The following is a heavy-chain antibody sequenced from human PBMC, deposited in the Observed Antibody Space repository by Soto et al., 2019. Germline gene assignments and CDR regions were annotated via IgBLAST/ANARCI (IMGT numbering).Heavy chain of an antibody. V-gene: IGHV1-46*01. Sequence: GVSVKVSCKASGYAFTNYYMHWVRQAPGQGLEWMGIINPSGGSTTYAQKFQGRVTMTRDTSTSTVYMELSSLRSEDTAVYYCARGFSSGWPFGYWGQGTPVTVSS. CDR1: GYAFTNYY. D-gene: IGHD6-19*01. J-gene: IGHJ4*02. CDR3: ARGFSSGWPFGY. CDR2: INPSGGST.